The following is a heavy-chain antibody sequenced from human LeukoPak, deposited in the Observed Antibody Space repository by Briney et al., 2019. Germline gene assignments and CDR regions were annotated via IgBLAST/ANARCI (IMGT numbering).Heavy chain of an antibody. J-gene: IGHJ6*02. V-gene: IGHV1-69*04. CDR1: GGTFSSYA. CDR2: IIPMLGTV. Sequence: GSSVKVSCKASGGTFSSYAINWVRQAPGQGLEWMGRIIPMLGTVNYAQKFQGRVTIIADKFTSTAYMELSSLRSEDTAMYYCARDQKVGAPPYFGMDVWGQGTTVTVSS. CDR3: ARDQKVGAPPYFGMDV. D-gene: IGHD1-26*01.